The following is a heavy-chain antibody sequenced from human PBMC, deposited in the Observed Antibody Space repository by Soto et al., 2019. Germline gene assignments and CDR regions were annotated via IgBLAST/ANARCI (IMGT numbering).Heavy chain of an antibody. CDR2: INAGNGNT. J-gene: IGHJ6*03. D-gene: IGHD3-10*01. CDR1: GYTFTSYA. Sequence: ASVKVSCTASGYTFTSYAMHWVRQAPGQRLEWMGWINAGNGNTKYSQKFQGRVTITRDTSASTAYMELSSLRSEDTAVYYCARGGSPYYYYYYYMDVWGKGTTVTVSS. V-gene: IGHV1-3*01. CDR3: ARGGSPYYYYYYYMDV.